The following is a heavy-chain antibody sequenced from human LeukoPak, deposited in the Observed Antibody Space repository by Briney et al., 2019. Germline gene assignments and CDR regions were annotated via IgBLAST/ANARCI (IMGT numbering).Heavy chain of an antibody. CDR1: GFTFSSYA. V-gene: IGHV3-23*01. D-gene: IGHD3-22*01. J-gene: IGHJ4*02. Sequence: GGSLRLSCAASGFTFSSYAMNWVRQAPGKGLELVSTISGSGGSIYYADSVRGRFTISRDNSKNTLYLQMNSLRAEDTAVYYCAKRGYYYDSSGYYYFDYWGQGTLVTVSS. CDR2: ISGSGGSI. CDR3: AKRGYYYDSSGYYYFDY.